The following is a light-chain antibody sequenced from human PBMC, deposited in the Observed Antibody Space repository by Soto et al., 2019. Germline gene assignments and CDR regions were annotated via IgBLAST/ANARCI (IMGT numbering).Light chain of an antibody. J-gene: IGKJ1*01. CDR2: DAS. Sequence: EIVLTQSPATLSLSPGERATLSCSASQRVSTYLAWYRQTPGQAPRLLIYDASNRATGIPARFSGSGAGTDFTLTITSLEPEDLAYYYCQQRSAWPRTFGQGTKGEIK. V-gene: IGKV3-11*01. CDR3: QQRSAWPRT. CDR1: QRVSTY.